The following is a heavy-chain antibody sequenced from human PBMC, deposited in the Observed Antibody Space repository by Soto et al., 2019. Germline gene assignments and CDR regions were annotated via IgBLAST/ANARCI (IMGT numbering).Heavy chain of an antibody. D-gene: IGHD2-2*01. V-gene: IGHV3-30-3*01. Sequence: PXGSLVLSCAASGFTFSSYAMHGVRQAPGKGLEWVAVISYDGSNKYYADSVKGRFTISRDNSKNTLYLQMNSLRAEDTAVYYCARVDCSSTSCPYYYYYYGMDVWGQGTTVTVSS. CDR3: ARVDCSSTSCPYYYYYYGMDV. J-gene: IGHJ6*02. CDR1: GFTFSSYA. CDR2: ISYDGSNK.